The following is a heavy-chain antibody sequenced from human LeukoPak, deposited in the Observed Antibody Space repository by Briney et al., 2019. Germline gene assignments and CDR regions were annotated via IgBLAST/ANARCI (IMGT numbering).Heavy chain of an antibody. D-gene: IGHD5-24*01. CDR1: GGPISSGSYY. Sequence: SQTLSLTCTVSGGPISSGSYYWSWIRQPARKGLEWIGRIYTSGSTNYNPSLKSRVTISVDTSKNQFSLKLSSVTAADTAAYYCARQPRMATFDYWGQGTLVTVSS. V-gene: IGHV4-61*02. CDR2: IYTSGST. J-gene: IGHJ4*02. CDR3: ARQPRMATFDY.